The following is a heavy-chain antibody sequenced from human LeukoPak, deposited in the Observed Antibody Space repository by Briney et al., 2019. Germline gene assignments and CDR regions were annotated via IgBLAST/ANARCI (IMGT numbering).Heavy chain of an antibody. V-gene: IGHV4-34*01. J-gene: IGHJ4*02. CDR3: ARREATYYDFWSGYYNPHIFDY. Sequence: PSETLSLTCAVYGGSFSGYYCSWIRQPPGKGLEWIGEIHHSGSTYYNPSLKSRVTISVDTSKNQFSLKLSSVTAADTAVYYCARREATYYDFWSGYYNPHIFDYWGQGTLVTVSS. D-gene: IGHD3-3*01. CDR1: GGSFSGYY. CDR2: IHHSGST.